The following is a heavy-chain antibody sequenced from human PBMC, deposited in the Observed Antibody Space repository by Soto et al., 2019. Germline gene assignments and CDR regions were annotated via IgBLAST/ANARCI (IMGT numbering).Heavy chain of an antibody. CDR1: GFSLNTNGMG. CDR3: AGWNYESGLDV. CDR2: IYWDEDK. Sequence: QITLKESGPTLVRHTQTLTLTCSFSGFSLNTNGMGVGWIRQPPGKALEWLAFIYWDEDKRYSPSLKTRLTVTTDTSKNEVVLTLTNLDPFDTGTYYCAGWNYESGLDVWGQGTTVTVSS. D-gene: IGHD1-7*01. J-gene: IGHJ6*02. V-gene: IGHV2-5*02.